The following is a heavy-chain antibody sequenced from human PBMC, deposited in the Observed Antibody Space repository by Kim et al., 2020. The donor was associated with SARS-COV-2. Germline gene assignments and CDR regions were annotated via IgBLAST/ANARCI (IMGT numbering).Heavy chain of an antibody. J-gene: IGHJ4*02. D-gene: IGHD3-10*01. Sequence: GGSLRLSCAASGFTFSSYLMSWVRQAPGKGLECVSNIKQSGSEKYYVDSVKGRFTISRDNAKNSLYLQMNSLRAEDTAVYYCARGGYYGSGSYVGKADYWGQGTLVTVSS. CDR2: IKQSGSEK. CDR1: GFTFSSYL. V-gene: IGHV3-7*01. CDR3: ARGGYYGSGSYVGKADY.